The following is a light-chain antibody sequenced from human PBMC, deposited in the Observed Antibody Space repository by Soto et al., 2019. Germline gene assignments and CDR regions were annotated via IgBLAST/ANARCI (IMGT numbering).Light chain of an antibody. CDR3: QQYGYLIT. J-gene: IGKJ5*01. Sequence: EIVLTQSPGTLSLSPGDTATLSCRASQSVSNTYFGWYQQKPGQAPRLLIYAASSRATGIPDRFSGSGSGTYFTLTISGVEPEDFAVYYCQQYGYLITFGQGTRLEIK. CDR2: AAS. V-gene: IGKV3-20*01. CDR1: QSVSNTY.